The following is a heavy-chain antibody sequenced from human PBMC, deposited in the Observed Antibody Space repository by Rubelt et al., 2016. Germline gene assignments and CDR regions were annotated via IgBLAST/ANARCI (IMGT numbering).Heavy chain of an antibody. D-gene: IGHD2-2*01. CDR3: ARGYHGDY. V-gene: IGHV4-31*03. Sequence: QVQLQESGPGLVQPSQTLSLTCTVSGGSISSGGYSWNWVRQFPGKGLEWIGYISYSGRNYYNRSLKSRVTISVDQSKNQFYLKLSSVTAADTAVYYCARGYHGDYWGQGTLVTVSS. CDR2: ISYSGRN. J-gene: IGHJ4*02. CDR1: GGSISSGGYS.